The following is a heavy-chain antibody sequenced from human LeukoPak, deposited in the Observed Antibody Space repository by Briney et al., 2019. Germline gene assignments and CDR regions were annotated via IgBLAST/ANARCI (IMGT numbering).Heavy chain of an antibody. V-gene: IGHV3-30-3*01. D-gene: IGHD3-16*01. CDR2: ISYDGSTK. J-gene: IGHJ4*02. CDR3: ARGVSGGAADY. CDR1: GFTFSSYA. Sequence: GGSLRLSCAASGFTFSSYAMHWVRQAPGKGLEWVAIISYDGSTKYYADSVKGRFTISRDNSKNTLYLQMNSLRVEDTALYYCARGVSGGAADYWGQGTLVTVSS.